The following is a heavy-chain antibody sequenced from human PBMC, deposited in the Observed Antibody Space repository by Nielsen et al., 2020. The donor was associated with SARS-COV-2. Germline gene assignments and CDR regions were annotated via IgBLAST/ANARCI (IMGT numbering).Heavy chain of an antibody. Sequence: GGSLRLSCAASGITFSNYAMSWVRQAPGKGLVWVSRINGDGSSTSYADSVKGRFSISRDNAKNTLYLQMNSLRAEDTAVYYCARDFKHRPPAGKFDYHYYYMDVWGKGTTVTVSS. D-gene: IGHD2-2*01. CDR3: ARDFKHRPPAGKFDYHYYYMDV. CDR2: INGDGSST. V-gene: IGHV3-74*01. J-gene: IGHJ6*03. CDR1: GITFSNYA.